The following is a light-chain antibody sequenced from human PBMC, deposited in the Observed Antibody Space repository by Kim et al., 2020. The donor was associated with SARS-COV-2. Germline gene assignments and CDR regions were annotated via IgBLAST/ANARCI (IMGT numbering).Light chain of an antibody. Sequence: DIQMTQSPSSLSASVGDRVTITCQASQDIERHLNWFQQKPGKAPKLLIYDASNLEFGVPSRFSGSGSGTHFSFTITSLHPEDVATYYCQQSDKLPLTFGPGTKVDIK. J-gene: IGKJ3*01. CDR2: DAS. V-gene: IGKV1-33*01. CDR3: QQSDKLPLT. CDR1: QDIERH.